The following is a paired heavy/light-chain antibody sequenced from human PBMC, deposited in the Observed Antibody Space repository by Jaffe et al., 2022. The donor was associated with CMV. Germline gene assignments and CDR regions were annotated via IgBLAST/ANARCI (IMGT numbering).Light chain of an antibody. CDR2: EKN. V-gene: IGLV3-19*01. J-gene: IGLJ2*01. Sequence: SSELTQDPAVSVALGQTVTITCQGASLRSYYASWYQQKPGQAPLLVIYEKNRRPSGIPDRFSGSSSGDTASLTITGAQAEDEADYYCSSRDSSPNYVIFGGGTKLTVL. CDR1: SLRSYY. CDR3: SSRDSSPNYVI.
Heavy chain of an antibody. J-gene: IGHJ4*02. D-gene: IGHD6-13*01. Sequence: QVRLEQSGGGVVQPGRSLRLSCAASGFTFSRYGMYWVRQAPGKGLEWVALTSNDGASQYYAASVKGRFTISRDNSKNTLYLEMNNLGPEDTGVYYCAKDLAAATTLIFDFWGQGALVTVSS. CDR2: TSNDGASQ. CDR1: GFTFSRYG. CDR3: AKDLAAATTLIFDF. V-gene: IGHV3-30*18.